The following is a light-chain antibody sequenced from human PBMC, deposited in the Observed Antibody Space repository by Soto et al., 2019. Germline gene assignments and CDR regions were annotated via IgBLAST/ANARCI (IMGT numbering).Light chain of an antibody. CDR3: SSYTSSSTHVV. V-gene: IGLV2-14*01. Sequence: QSALTQPASVSGSPGQSITISCTGTSSDVGGYNYVSWYQQHPGKAPKLMIYDVSNRPSGVSNRFSGSNSGNTASLAISGLQAEDEADYSYSSYTSSSTHVVFGGGTKLTVL. J-gene: IGLJ2*01. CDR2: DVS. CDR1: SSDVGGYNY.